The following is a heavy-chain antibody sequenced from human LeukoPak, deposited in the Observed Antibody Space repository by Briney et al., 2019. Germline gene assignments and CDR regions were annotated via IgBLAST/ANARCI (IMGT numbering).Heavy chain of an antibody. J-gene: IGHJ4*01. D-gene: IGHD2-15*01. CDR1: GYTFTAYY. CDR2: INCNSGGT. Sequence: ASVEVSCKASGYTFTAYYIHWMRQAPGQGFEYMGWINCNSGGTNYAQKFQGRLTMTRDTSITTAYMELSSLRSDDTAVYYCARGPSGTYWVWGHGTLVTVTS. V-gene: IGHV1-2*02. CDR3: ARGPSGTYWV.